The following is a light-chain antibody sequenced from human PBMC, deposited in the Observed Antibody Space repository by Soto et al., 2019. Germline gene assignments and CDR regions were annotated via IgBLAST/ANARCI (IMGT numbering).Light chain of an antibody. J-gene: IGKJ1*01. CDR2: WAS. Sequence: DIVMTQSPDSLAVSLGERATINCKSSQSVLYSSNNKNYLAWYQQKPGQPPKLLIYWASTRESGVPDRFSGSGSGTDFTLTISSLQAEDVAVYYCQQSYSTRTFGQGTKVEFK. CDR1: QSVLYSSNNKNY. CDR3: QQSYSTRT. V-gene: IGKV4-1*01.